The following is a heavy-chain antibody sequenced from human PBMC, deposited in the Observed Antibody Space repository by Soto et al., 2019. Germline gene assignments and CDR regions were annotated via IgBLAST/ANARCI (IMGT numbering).Heavy chain of an antibody. Sequence: EVQLVESGGGLVQPGGSLGLSCVVSGLTFSNYRMSWVRQAPGKGLEWVANINQDGSESYYVDSVKGRFTISRDNAKNSLYLQMTSLRAEDTAVYYCARPARECSSPGCANWGQGTLVTVSS. CDR3: ARPARECSSPGCAN. V-gene: IGHV3-7*01. CDR2: INQDGSES. D-gene: IGHD2-2*01. J-gene: IGHJ4*02. CDR1: GLTFSNYR.